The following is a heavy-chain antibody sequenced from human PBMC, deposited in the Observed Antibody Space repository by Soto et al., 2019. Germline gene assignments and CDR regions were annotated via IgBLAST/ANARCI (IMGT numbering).Heavy chain of an antibody. J-gene: IGHJ5*02. CDR2: INHSGST. V-gene: IGHV4-34*01. CDR3: ARFLQMYSSSSPNWFDP. CDR1: GGSFSGYY. Sequence: PSETLSLTCAVYGGSFSGYYWSWIRQPPGKGLEWIGEINHSGSTNYNPSLKSRVTISVDTSKNQFSLKLSSVTAADTAVYYCARFLQMYSSSSPNWFDPWGQGTLVTVSS. D-gene: IGHD6-6*01.